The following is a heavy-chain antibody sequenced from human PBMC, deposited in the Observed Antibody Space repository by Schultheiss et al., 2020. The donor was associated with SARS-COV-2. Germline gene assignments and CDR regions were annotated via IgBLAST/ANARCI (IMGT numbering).Heavy chain of an antibody. Sequence: ASVKVSCKASGYTFTSYGISWVRQAPGQGLEWMGWINPNSGGTNYAQKFQGGVTMTRDTSISTAYMELSRLRSDDTAVYYCERRVFSEDAFDIWGQGTMVTVSS. CDR1: GYTFTSYG. CDR3: ERRVFSEDAFDI. V-gene: IGHV1-2*02. J-gene: IGHJ3*02. CDR2: INPNSGGT.